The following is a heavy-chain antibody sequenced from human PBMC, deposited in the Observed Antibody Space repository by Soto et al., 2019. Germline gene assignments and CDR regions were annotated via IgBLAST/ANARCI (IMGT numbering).Heavy chain of an antibody. J-gene: IGHJ6*02. V-gene: IGHV1-69*01. D-gene: IGHD4-4*01. CDR3: ARAPDYSNEDYYYGMDV. CDR2: IIPIFGTA. Sequence: QVQLVQSGAEVKKPGSSVKVSCRASGGTFSSYAISWVRQAPGQGLEWMGGIIPIFGTANYAQKFQGRVTITADESTSTAYRELSSLRSEDTAVYDCARAPDYSNEDYYYGMDVWGQGTTVTVSS. CDR1: GGTFSSYA.